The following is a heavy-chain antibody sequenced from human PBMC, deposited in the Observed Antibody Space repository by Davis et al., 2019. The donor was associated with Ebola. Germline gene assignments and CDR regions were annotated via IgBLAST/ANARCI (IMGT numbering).Heavy chain of an antibody. CDR1: GYTFTTYW. J-gene: IGHJ4*02. D-gene: IGHD6-6*01. CDR2: IYPGDSDT. CDR3: TRATSSDY. V-gene: IGHV5-51*01. Sequence: GESLKISCKGSGYTFTTYWIGWVRQMPGKGLEWMGIIYPGDSDTRYSPSFQGQVTISADKSISTAYLQWSSLRASDTAIYYCTRATSSDYWGQGTLVTVSS.